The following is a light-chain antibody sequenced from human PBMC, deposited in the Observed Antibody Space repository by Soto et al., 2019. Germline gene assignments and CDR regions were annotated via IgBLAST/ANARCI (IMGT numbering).Light chain of an antibody. Sequence: EIVMTQSPGTLSVSPGERATLSCRASQSVRSDLAWYQQKPGQAARLLIYGASTRATGIPARFSVSGSGTDFTLTISRLEPGDFAVYYCQQYGDSPRSFGQGTKVDIK. J-gene: IGKJ1*01. CDR3: QQYGDSPRS. CDR2: GAS. CDR1: QSVRSD. V-gene: IGKV3-15*01.